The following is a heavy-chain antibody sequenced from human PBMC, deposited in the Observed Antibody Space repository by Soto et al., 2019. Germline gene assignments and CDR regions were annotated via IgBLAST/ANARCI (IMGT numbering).Heavy chain of an antibody. V-gene: IGHV3-23*01. Sequence: EVQLLQSGGGLVQPGGSLRLSCAASGFIFSNYAMNWFRKAPGRGLEWASIVTSRGDTTYYADSVKGRFTISRDNSKNTLYLQVNSLTAEDTAVYYCAKDRLGGGLDYWGQGTLVSVSS. CDR3: AKDRLGGGLDY. CDR2: VTSRGDTT. J-gene: IGHJ4*02. D-gene: IGHD3-16*01. CDR1: GFIFSNYA.